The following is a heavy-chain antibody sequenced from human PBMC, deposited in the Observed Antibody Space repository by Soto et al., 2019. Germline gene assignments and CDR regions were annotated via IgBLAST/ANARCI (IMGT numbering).Heavy chain of an antibody. CDR2: ISSSSSYI. CDR3: ASTGSGWFGTEVDY. J-gene: IGHJ4*02. Sequence: EVQLVESGGGLVKPGGSLRLSCAASGFTFSSYSMNWVRQAPGKGLEWVSSISSSSSYIYYADSVKGRFTISRDNAKNSLYLQMNSLRAEDTAVYYCASTGSGWFGTEVDYWGQGTLVTVSS. V-gene: IGHV3-21*01. D-gene: IGHD3-10*01. CDR1: GFTFSSYS.